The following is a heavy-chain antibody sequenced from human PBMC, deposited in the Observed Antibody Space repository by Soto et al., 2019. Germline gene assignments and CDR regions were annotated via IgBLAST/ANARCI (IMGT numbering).Heavy chain of an antibody. J-gene: IGHJ3*02. Sequence: PGGSLRLSCTPSGFTFIIYSMNWFRQPPGKGLDWVSYISSSSSTIYYADSVKGRFTISRNNPKNSLYLKMNSLRAENTAVYYCEIEGFVRYPNYSFDIRGQGTMVTGSS. D-gene: IGHD2-21*01. CDR1: GFTFIIYS. CDR2: ISSSSSTI. CDR3: EIEGFVRYPNYSFDI. V-gene: IGHV3-48*01.